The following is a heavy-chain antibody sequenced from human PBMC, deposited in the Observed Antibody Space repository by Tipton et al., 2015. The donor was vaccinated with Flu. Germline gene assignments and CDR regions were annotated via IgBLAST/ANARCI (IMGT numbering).Heavy chain of an antibody. CDR2: IYYSGST. CDR1: GGSISGNYYY. J-gene: IGHJ2*01. Sequence: TLSLTCTVSGGSISGNYYYWSWIRQHPEKGLEWIGYIYYSGSTWYNPSLKSRVTISVDTSKKQFSLKLNSATAADTAVYYCARLSFSVGWYFDLWGRGTLVTVSS. V-gene: IGHV4-31*03. D-gene: IGHD2-2*01. CDR3: ARLSFSVGWYFDL.